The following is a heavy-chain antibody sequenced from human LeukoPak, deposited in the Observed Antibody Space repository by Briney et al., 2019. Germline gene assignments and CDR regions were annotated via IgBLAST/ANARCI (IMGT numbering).Heavy chain of an antibody. CDR3: AKPEYGDPNYYYYGLDV. V-gene: IGHV3-23*01. Sequence: GGSLRLSCAASGFTFSSYSMNWVRQAPGKGLEWVSAISGSGGSTYYADSVKGRFTISRDNSKNTLYVQMNSLRAEDTAVYYCAKPEYGDPNYYYYGLDVWGQGTTVTVSS. D-gene: IGHD4-17*01. CDR1: GFTFSSYS. J-gene: IGHJ6*02. CDR2: ISGSGGST.